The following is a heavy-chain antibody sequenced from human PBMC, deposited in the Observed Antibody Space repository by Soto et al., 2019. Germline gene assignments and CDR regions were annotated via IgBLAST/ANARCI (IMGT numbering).Heavy chain of an antibody. CDR3: VRDLDGSGSYYTDY. V-gene: IGHV1-18*01. CDR2: IRVHKGNT. CDR1: GYNFINYG. J-gene: IGHJ4*02. D-gene: IGHD3-10*01. Sequence: GASVKVSCKASGYNFINYGITWVRQAPGQGLEWMGWIRVHKGNTNYAQKFQGRVTMTTDTSTSTAYMELRSLRPDDTAVYYCVRDLDGSGSYYTDYWGPGTLVTVYS.